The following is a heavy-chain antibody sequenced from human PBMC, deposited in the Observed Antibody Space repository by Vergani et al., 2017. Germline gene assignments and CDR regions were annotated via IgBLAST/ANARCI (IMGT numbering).Heavy chain of an antibody. D-gene: IGHD2-15*01. V-gene: IGHV4-34*01. CDR2: IYYSGST. CDR1: GGSFSGYY. CDR3: ARVGCSGGSCYRYDAFDI. Sequence: QVQLQQWGAGLLKPSETLSLTCAVYGGSFSGYYWSWIRQPPGKGLEWIGYIYYSGSTYYNPSLKSRVTISVDTSKNQFSLKLSSVTAADTAVYYCARVGCSGGSCYRYDAFDIWGQGTMVTVSS. J-gene: IGHJ3*02.